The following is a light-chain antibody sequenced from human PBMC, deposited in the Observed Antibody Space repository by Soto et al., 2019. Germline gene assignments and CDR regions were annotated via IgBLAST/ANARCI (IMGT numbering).Light chain of an antibody. J-gene: IGLJ2*01. V-gene: IGLV2-14*01. CDR1: SSDVGGYNY. CDR3: SSYTSSSTVV. Sequence: QSALTQPASVSGSPGQAITISCTGTSSDVGGYNYVSWYQQPPGNAHKLMIYDVRNRPSGVSNRFAGSKSGNTASLTISGLQAEDEAYYYCSSYTSSSTVVFGGGTKVTVL. CDR2: DVR.